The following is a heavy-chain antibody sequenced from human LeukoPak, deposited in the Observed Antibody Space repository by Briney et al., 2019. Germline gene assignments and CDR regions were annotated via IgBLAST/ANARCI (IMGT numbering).Heavy chain of an antibody. Sequence: PSQTLSLTCTVSGGSISSGSYYWSWIRQPAGKGLEWIGRIYTSGSTNYNPSLKSRVTISVDTSKNQFSLKLSSVTAADTAVHYCARHSIGYCSSTSCYMGWFDPWGQGTLVTVSS. V-gene: IGHV4-61*02. D-gene: IGHD2-2*02. CDR2: IYTSGST. CDR1: GGSISSGSYY. CDR3: ARHSIGYCSSTSCYMGWFDP. J-gene: IGHJ5*02.